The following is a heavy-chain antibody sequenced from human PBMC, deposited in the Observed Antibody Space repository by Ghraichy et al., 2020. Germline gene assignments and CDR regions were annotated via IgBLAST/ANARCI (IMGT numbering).Heavy chain of an antibody. D-gene: IGHD6-13*01. CDR2: ISSSSSYI. Sequence: GGSLRLSCAASGFTFSSYSMNWVRQAPGKGLEWVSSISSSSSYIYYADSVKGRFTISRDNAKNSLYLQMNSLRAEDTAVYYCARAGQQLVGGWFDPWGQGTLVTVSS. V-gene: IGHV3-21*01. CDR1: GFTFSSYS. CDR3: ARAGQQLVGGWFDP. J-gene: IGHJ5*02.